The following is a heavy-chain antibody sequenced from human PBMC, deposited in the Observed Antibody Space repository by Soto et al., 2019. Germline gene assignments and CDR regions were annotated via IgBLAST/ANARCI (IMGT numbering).Heavy chain of an antibody. CDR3: ARGDMSRGAAIDS. CDR2: LYHSGST. Sequence: QVQLQESASGLVKPLETLSLTCIVSGDSISSSFSWHWVRRPPGEGLEWLGYLYHSGSTLYNPSLGGRIAMSVDSSKNMFSLKLSDVTAADTAVYYCARGDMSRGAAIDSWGQGTLVSVSS. CDR1: GDSISSSFS. D-gene: IGHD3-10*01. J-gene: IGHJ4*02. V-gene: IGHV4-30-2*01.